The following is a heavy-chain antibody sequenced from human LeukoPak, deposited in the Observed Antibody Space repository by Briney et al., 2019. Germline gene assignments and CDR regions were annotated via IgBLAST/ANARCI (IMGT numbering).Heavy chain of an antibody. CDR2: INHSGST. CDR3: ARGGETYTWFDP. D-gene: IGHD3-16*01. V-gene: IGHV4-34*01. CDR1: GGSFSGYY. Sequence: SETLSLTCAVYGGSFSGYYWSWIRQPPGKGLEWIGEINHSGSTNYNPSLKSRVTISVDTSKNQFSLKLSSVTAVDTAVYYCARGGETYTWFDPWGKGTLVTVS. J-gene: IGHJ5*02.